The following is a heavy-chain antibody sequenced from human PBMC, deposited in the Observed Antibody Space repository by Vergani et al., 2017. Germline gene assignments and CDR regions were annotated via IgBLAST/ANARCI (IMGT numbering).Heavy chain of an antibody. CDR2: ISSDGSNK. CDR1: GLMFNNYG. D-gene: IGHD3-22*01. Sequence: QVQLVESGGGVVQPGRSLRLSCEPSGLMFNNYGMHWVRQAPGKGLEWVAVISSDGSNKHYADSVKGRFTISRDNSQNTLYLQMDSLTAEDTAIYFCVNGYYYDQSGLASFDYWGQGTLVTVSS. V-gene: IGHV3-30*18. J-gene: IGHJ4*02. CDR3: VNGYYYDQSGLASFDY.